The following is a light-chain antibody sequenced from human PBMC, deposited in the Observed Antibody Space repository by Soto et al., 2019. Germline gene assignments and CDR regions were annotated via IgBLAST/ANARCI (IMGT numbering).Light chain of an antibody. CDR2: AAS. J-gene: IGKJ1*01. V-gene: IGKV1-8*01. CDR1: QGISSY. CDR3: QQCYSYPRT. Sequence: AIRMTQSPSSLSASTVDRVTITGLASQGISSYLAWYQQKPGKAPKLLIYAASTLQSGVPSRFSGSGSGTDFTLTISCLQSEDFATYYCQQCYSYPRTFGQGTKVDIK.